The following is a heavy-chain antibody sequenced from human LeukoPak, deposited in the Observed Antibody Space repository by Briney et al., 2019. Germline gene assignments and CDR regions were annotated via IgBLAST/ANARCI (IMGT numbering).Heavy chain of an antibody. J-gene: IGHJ4*02. Sequence: SETLSLTCTVSGDSISSSSYYWGWIRQHPGKGLEWIGYIYYSGSSYYNPSLRSRVTISVDTSKNHFSLKLSSVTAADTAVYYCARNRDGYNSFDYWGQGTLVTVSS. CDR3: ARNRDGYNSFDY. D-gene: IGHD5-24*01. CDR1: GDSISSSSYY. V-gene: IGHV4-31*03. CDR2: IYYSGSS.